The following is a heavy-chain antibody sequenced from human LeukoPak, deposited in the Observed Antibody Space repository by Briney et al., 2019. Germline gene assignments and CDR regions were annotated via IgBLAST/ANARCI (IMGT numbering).Heavy chain of an antibody. D-gene: IGHD3-22*01. J-gene: IGHJ4*02. CDR3: ASYDSRGLFDY. CDR2: ISSRGGT. V-gene: IGHV4-59*01. CDR1: GGSMSRYY. Sequence: SETLSLTCTVSGGSMSRYYWSWIRQSPVRGLEWIGYISSRGGTNYNPSLRGRVSLSVDTSKNQLSLKLNSVTAADTGVYYCASYDSRGLFDYWGQGTLVTVSS.